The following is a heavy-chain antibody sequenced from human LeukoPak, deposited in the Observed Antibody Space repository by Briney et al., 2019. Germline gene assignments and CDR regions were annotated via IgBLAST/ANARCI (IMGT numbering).Heavy chain of an antibody. Sequence: SSETLSLTCTVSGGSISSSSYYWGWIRQPPGKGLEWIGSIYYSGSTYYNPSLKSRVTISVDTSKNQFSLKLSSVTAADTAVYYCARDLTGVPGGAFDIWGQGTMVTDSS. J-gene: IGHJ3*02. D-gene: IGHD1-14*01. CDR1: GGSISSSSYY. CDR3: ARDLTGVPGGAFDI. CDR2: IYYSGST. V-gene: IGHV4-39*02.